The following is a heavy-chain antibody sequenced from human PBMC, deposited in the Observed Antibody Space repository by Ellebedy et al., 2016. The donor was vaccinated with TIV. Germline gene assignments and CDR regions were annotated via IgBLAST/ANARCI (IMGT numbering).Heavy chain of an antibody. CDR2: ISSSSSTI. J-gene: IGHJ4*02. Sequence: GESLKISCAASGFTFSSYSMNWVRQAPGKGLEWVSYISSSSSTIYYADSVKGRFTISRDNAKNSLYLQMNSLRDEDTAVYYCAREGYWDFDYWGQGTLVTVSS. V-gene: IGHV3-48*02. D-gene: IGHD3-22*01. CDR3: AREGYWDFDY. CDR1: GFTFSSYS.